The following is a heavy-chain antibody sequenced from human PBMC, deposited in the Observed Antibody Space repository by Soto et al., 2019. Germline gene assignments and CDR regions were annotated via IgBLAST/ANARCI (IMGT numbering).Heavy chain of an antibody. J-gene: IGHJ4*02. CDR2: IFYSGST. Sequence: SETLSLTCTVSGGSISSYYCGWIRQPPGKGLEWIGSIFYSGSTYYNPSLKSRVTISVDTSKNQFSLKLSSVTAADTAVYYCVCRGYFDSSGYNGIDYWGQGTLVTVSS. D-gene: IGHD3-22*01. V-gene: IGHV4-39*01. CDR1: GGSISSYY. CDR3: VCRGYFDSSGYNGIDY.